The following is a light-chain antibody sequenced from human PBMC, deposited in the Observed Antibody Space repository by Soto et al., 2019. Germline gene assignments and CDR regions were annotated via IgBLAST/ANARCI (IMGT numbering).Light chain of an antibody. V-gene: IGKV1-17*01. CDR2: SAS. CDR3: QQYNSYPWT. J-gene: IGKJ1*01. CDR1: QSISMY. Sequence: DIQMTQTPSSLSASVGDTVTITCLASQSISMYLSWYQQKPGKAPKLLIYSASILQSGVPSRFSGSGSGTEGTLTISSLKPDDCSTYYCQQYNSYPWTFGQGTKVDIK.